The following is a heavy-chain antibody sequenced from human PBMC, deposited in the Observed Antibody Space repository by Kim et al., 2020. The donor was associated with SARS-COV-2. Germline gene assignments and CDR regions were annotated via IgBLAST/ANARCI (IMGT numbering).Heavy chain of an antibody. Sequence: NTEHLDSLKSRFNICRHDSKNTLYLQMNSLRAEDTAVYYCARRLYGMDVWGQGTTVTVSS. CDR3: ARRLYGMDV. CDR2: NT. V-gene: IGHV3-30*01. J-gene: IGHJ6*02.